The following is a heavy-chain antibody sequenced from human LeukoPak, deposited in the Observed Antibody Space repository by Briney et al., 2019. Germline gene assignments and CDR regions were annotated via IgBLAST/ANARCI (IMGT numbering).Heavy chain of an antibody. D-gene: IGHD3-10*01. CDR2: ISGSGAST. J-gene: IGHJ4*02. CDR3: AKETTYYDSGPRYYFDY. CDR1: RFTFSNYA. Sequence: GGSLRLSCAASRFTFSNYAMTWVRQAPGKGLEWVSAISGSGASTYYADSVKGRFTISRDNSKNTLYLQMNSLRAEDTAVYYCAKETTYYDSGPRYYFDYWGQGTLVTVSS. V-gene: IGHV3-23*01.